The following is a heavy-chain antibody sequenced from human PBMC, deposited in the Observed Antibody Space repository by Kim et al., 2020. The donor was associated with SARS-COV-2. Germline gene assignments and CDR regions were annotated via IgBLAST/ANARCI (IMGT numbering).Heavy chain of an antibody. J-gene: IGHJ4*02. CDR1: GFTFSSYS. Sequence: GGSLRLSCAASGFTFSSYSMNWVRQAPGKGLECVSYISSSSSTIYYADSVKGRFTISRDNAKNSLYLQMNSLRDEDTAVYYCARGSNYGDYLPCDYWGQGTLVTVSS. CDR2: ISSSSSTI. CDR3: ARGSNYGDYLPCDY. V-gene: IGHV3-48*02. D-gene: IGHD4-17*01.